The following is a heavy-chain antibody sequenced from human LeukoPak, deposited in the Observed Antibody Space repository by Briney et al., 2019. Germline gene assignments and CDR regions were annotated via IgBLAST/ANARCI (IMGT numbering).Heavy chain of an antibody. V-gene: IGHV1-2*02. CDR1: GYTFTGYY. J-gene: IGHJ5*02. CDR3: ARGHITMIVVGGWFDP. CDR2: INPNSGGT. D-gene: IGHD3-22*01. Sequence: GASVKVSCKASGYTFTGYYMHWVRQAPGQGLEWMGWINPNSGGTNYAQKFQGRVTMTRDTSISTAYVELSRLRSDDTAVYYCARGHITMIVVGGWFDPWGQGTLVTVSS.